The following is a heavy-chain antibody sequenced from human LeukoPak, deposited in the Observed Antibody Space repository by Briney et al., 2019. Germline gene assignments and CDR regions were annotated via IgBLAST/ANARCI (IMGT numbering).Heavy chain of an antibody. CDR1: GGSISSYY. CDR3: ARLRVVVPAAMDYHYYMDV. D-gene: IGHD2-2*01. Sequence: TSETLSLTCTVSGGSISSYYWSWIRPPPGEGLEWIGYIYYSGSTNYNPSLKSRVTISVDTSKNQFSLKLSSVTAADTAVYYCARLRVVVPAAMDYHYYMDVWGKGTTVTVSS. V-gene: IGHV4-59*08. J-gene: IGHJ6*03. CDR2: IYYSGST.